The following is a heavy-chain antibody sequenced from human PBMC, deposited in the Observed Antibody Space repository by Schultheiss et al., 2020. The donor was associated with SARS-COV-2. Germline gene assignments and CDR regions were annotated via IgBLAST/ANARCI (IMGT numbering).Heavy chain of an antibody. CDR3: AKGRGYDYYYMDV. D-gene: IGHD3-16*01. V-gene: IGHV3-48*01. CDR2: ISSSSSTI. Sequence: GGSLRLSCAASGFTFSSYSMNWVRQAPGKGLEWVSYISSSSSTIYYADSVKGRFTISRDNAKNSLYLQMNSLRAGDTAVYYCAKGRGYDYYYMDVWGKGTTVTVSS. J-gene: IGHJ6*03. CDR1: GFTFSSYS.